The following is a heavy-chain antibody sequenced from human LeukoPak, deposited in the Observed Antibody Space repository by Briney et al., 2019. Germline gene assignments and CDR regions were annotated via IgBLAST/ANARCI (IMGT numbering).Heavy chain of an antibody. D-gene: IGHD6-19*01. J-gene: IGHJ3*02. CDR2: IYSGGST. CDR3: AKDYQSGYASGYDAFGI. CDR1: GFTVSSNY. V-gene: IGHV3-53*01. Sequence: GGSLRLSCAASGFTVSSNYMSWVRQAPGKGLEWVSVIYSGGSTYYADSVKGRFTTSRDNSKNTLYLQMNSLRGEDTAVYYCAKDYQSGYASGYDAFGIWGQGTMVIVSS.